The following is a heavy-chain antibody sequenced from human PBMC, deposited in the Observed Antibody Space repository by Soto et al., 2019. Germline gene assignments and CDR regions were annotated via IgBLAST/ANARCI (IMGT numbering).Heavy chain of an antibody. Sequence: ASVKVSCKASGYTFTAFYMHWVRQAPGQGLEWMGWVNPNTGLTKYAQRFRDRVTMIRDTSINTAYMEVSGPTSDDTAVYYCTTLRLDPWGQGTLVTVSS. CDR2: VNPNTGLT. CDR3: TTLRLDP. V-gene: IGHV1-2*02. D-gene: IGHD6-25*01. CDR1: GYTFTAFY. J-gene: IGHJ5*02.